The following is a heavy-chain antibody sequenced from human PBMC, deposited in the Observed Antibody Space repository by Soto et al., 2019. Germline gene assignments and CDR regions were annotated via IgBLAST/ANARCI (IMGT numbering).Heavy chain of an antibody. CDR3: ARGFHSFDSGGYCYFDS. CDR1: GYSISSGRY. CDR2: TYHRGIT. D-gene: IGHD3-22*01. J-gene: IGHJ4*02. V-gene: IGHV4-38-2*01. Sequence: PSETLSLTCDVAGYSISSGRYWGWIRQPPGKGLESIGSTYHRGITHYNPSLKSRVTISVDTSKNQFSLNLSSVAAADTAVYYCARGFHSFDSGGYCYFDSWGQGTLVTVSS.